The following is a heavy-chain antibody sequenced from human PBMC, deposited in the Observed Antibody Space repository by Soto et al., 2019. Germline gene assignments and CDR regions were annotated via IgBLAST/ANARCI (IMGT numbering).Heavy chain of an antibody. Sequence: PSETLSLTCTVSGGSLSSYYWSWIRQPPGKGLEWIGYTYYTGLSNSNPSLNRRVTMSGDTSKNQFSLKLSSVTAADTAVYYCARRWGDYFDYWGQGTLVTVSS. CDR3: ARRWGDYFDY. J-gene: IGHJ4*02. CDR2: TYYTGLS. CDR1: GGSLSSYY. D-gene: IGHD3-16*01. V-gene: IGHV4-59*08.